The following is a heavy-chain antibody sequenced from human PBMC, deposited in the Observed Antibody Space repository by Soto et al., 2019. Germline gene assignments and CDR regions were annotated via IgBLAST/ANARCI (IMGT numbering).Heavy chain of an antibody. CDR1: GFTFSSYG. J-gene: IGHJ6*02. V-gene: IGHV3-30*18. CDR2: ISYDGSNK. D-gene: IGHD6-19*01. CDR3: AKAGAVADPYYYGMDV. Sequence: GGSLRLSCAASGFTFSSYGMHWVRQAPGKGLEWVAVISYDGSNKYYADSVKGRFTISRDNSKNTLYLQMNSLRAEDTAVYYCAKAGAVADPYYYGMDVWGQGTTVTVSS.